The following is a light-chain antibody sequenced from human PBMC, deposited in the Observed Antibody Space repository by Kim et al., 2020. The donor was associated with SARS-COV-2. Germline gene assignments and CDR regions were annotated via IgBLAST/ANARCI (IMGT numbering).Light chain of an antibody. V-gene: IGLV10-54*01. CDR2: RNN. CDR3: SAWDSSLGAWV. J-gene: IGLJ3*02. CDR1: SNNVGNQG. Sequence: QAGLTQPPSVSKGLRQTATLTCTGNSNNVGNQGAAWLQQHQGRPPKLLSYRNNNRPSGISERLSVSRSGNTGSLTITGLQPEDEADYYCSAWDSSLGAWVFGGGTQLTVL.